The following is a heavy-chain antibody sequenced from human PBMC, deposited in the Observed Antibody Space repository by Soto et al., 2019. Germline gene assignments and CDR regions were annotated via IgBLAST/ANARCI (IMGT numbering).Heavy chain of an antibody. J-gene: IGHJ5*02. CDR1: GGSFSGYY. Sequence: SETLSLTCAVYGGSFSGYYWTWIRQPPGTGLEWIGEINHSGSTNYNPSLKSRVTISVDTSKNSLYLQMNSLRAEDTAVYYCARGYYDYVWGSYRRENWFDPWGQGTLVTVSS. D-gene: IGHD3-16*02. CDR3: ARGYYDYVWGSYRRENWFDP. CDR2: INHSGST. V-gene: IGHV4-34*01.